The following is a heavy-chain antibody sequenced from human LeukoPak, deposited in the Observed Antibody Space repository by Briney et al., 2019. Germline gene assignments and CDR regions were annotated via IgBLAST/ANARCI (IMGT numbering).Heavy chain of an antibody. V-gene: IGHV4-31*03. J-gene: IGHJ4*02. Sequence: SQTLSLTCTVSGGSISSGGYYWSWVRQHPGKGLEWIGYIYYSGSTYYNPSLKSRVTISVDTSKNQFSLKLSSVTAADTAVYYCARDRGYSYGPGGYFDYWGQGTLVTVSS. CDR2: IYYSGST. D-gene: IGHD5-18*01. CDR1: GGSISSGGYY. CDR3: ARDRGYSYGPGGYFDY.